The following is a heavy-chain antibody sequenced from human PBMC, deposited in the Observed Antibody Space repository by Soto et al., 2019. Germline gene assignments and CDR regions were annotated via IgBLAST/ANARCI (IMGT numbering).Heavy chain of an antibody. CDR1: GLSISSDNW. CDR3: ARDQGSHPGD. V-gene: IGHV4-4*02. CDR2: IHHSGST. J-gene: IGHJ4*02. D-gene: IGHD6-13*01. Sequence: QVQLQESGPGLVRPSGTVSLTCAVSGLSISSDNWWSWVRQPPGKGLEWIGEIHHSGSTNYNPSLKIRLTMSVVPSKDLFSLTLNSVTAADTAFYYCARDQGSHPGDWGQGTLVSVSS.